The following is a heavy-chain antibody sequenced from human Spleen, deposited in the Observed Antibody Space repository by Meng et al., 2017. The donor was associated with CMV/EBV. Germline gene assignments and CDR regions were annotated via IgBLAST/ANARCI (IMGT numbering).Heavy chain of an antibody. Sequence: GESLKISCAAVRFTFSNSWMHWVRQAPGRGLEWVDNINQAGSEKYYVDSVKGRFTISKDNTKNSLYLQMRSLRVEDTAVYYCARAIGAAESHWGQGTLVTVSS. CDR2: INQAGSEK. V-gene: IGHV3-7*01. CDR1: RFTFSNSW. D-gene: IGHD6-13*01. CDR3: ARAIGAAESH. J-gene: IGHJ4*02.